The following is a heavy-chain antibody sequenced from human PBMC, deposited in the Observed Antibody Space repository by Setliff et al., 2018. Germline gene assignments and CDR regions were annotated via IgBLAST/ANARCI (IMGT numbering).Heavy chain of an antibody. CDR2: IIPIFGTA. CDR1: GGTFSSYA. J-gene: IGHJ3*02. D-gene: IGHD2-15*01. CDR3: ATNSGGNTIDAFDI. Sequence: SVKVSCKTSGGTFSSYAISWVRQAPGQGLEWMGRIIPIFGTANYAQKFQGRVTITADKSTSTAYMELSSLRSEDTAVYYCATNSGGNTIDAFDIWGQGTMVTVSS. V-gene: IGHV1-69*06.